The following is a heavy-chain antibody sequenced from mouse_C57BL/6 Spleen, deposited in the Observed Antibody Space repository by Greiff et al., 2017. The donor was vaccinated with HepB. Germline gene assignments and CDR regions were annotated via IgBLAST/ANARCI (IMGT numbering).Heavy chain of an antibody. V-gene: IGHV1-9*01. CDR2: ILPGSGST. D-gene: IGHD2-4*01. CDR1: GYTFTGYW. Sequence: VKLQESGAELMKPGASVKLSCKATGYTFTGYWIEWVKQRPGHGLEWIGEILPGSGSTNYNEKFKGKATFTAETSSNTAYMQLSSLTTEESAIYSWARSLIYYDYPYYFDYWGQGTTLTVSS. J-gene: IGHJ2*01. CDR3: ARSLIYYDYPYYFDY.